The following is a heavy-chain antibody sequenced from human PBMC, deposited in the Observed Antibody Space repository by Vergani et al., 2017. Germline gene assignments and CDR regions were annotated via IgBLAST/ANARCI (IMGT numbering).Heavy chain of an antibody. V-gene: IGHV1-69*08. Sequence: QVQLVQSGAEVKKPGSSVKVSCKASGATFRSNTISWVRQVPGQGLEWMGRIIPVLGKTKYAQDFRGRVTLTRDTSSTTAYMDLASLTSDDTAIYYCARDHQGPTTLDYWGQGSLVTVSS. D-gene: IGHD1-26*01. CDR2: IIPVLGKT. CDR3: ARDHQGPTTLDY. J-gene: IGHJ4*02. CDR1: GATFRSNT.